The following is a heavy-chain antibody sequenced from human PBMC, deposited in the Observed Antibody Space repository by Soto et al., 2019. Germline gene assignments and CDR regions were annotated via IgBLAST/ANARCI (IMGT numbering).Heavy chain of an antibody. CDR2: IYYNGNT. CDR3: ARARLRAVYAFDF. D-gene: IGHD4-17*01. J-gene: IGHJ3*01. V-gene: IGHV4-31*03. Sequence: PSETLSLTCTLSGVSITSGAYYWTWVRQHPGEGLEWIGYIYYNGNTYFSPSLKSRLTISIDTSKNQFSLKLSSVTAADTAMYYCARARLRAVYAFDFWGQGTMVTVSS. CDR1: GVSITSGAYY.